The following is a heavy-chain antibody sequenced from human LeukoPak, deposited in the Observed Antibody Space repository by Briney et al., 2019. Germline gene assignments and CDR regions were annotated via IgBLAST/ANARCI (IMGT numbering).Heavy chain of an antibody. J-gene: IGHJ4*02. Sequence: SETLSLTCTVSGGSISSYYWSWIRQPAGKGLEWIGRIYTSGSTNYNPSLKSRVTMSVDTSKNQFSLKLSSVTAADTAVYYCARHEDGYCSSTSCYGNWGQGTLVTVSS. V-gene: IGHV4-4*07. CDR2: IYTSGST. CDR3: ARHEDGYCSSTSCYGN. CDR1: GGSISSYY. D-gene: IGHD2-2*01.